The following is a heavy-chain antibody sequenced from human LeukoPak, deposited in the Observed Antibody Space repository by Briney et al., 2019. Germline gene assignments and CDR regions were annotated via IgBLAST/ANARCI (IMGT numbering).Heavy chain of an antibody. D-gene: IGHD2-2*01. Sequence: GGSLRLSCAASEFSFSIYTMNWVRQAPGKGLEWVSSISSSGNFIEYADSVKGRITISRDNAKNSLYLHMNSLGAEDTAVYYCATSGCTNCFFGYWGQGTLVTVSS. V-gene: IGHV3-21*01. CDR2: ISSSGNFI. J-gene: IGHJ4*02. CDR3: ATSGCTNCFFGY. CDR1: EFSFSIYT.